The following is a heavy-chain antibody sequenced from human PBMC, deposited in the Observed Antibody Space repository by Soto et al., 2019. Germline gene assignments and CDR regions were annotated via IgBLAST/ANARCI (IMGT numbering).Heavy chain of an antibody. Sequence: ALVKVSCKASGYTFTRYAMHWVRQAPGQKLEWMGWINAGNGNTKYSQKFQGRVTITRDTSASTAYMELSSLRSEDTAVYYCARVARIAVAGLDYWGQGTLVTVSS. CDR2: INAGNGNT. D-gene: IGHD6-19*01. J-gene: IGHJ4*02. CDR3: ARVARIAVAGLDY. CDR1: GYTFTRYA. V-gene: IGHV1-3*01.